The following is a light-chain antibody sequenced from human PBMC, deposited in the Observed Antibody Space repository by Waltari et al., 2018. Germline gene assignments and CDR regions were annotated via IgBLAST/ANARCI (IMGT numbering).Light chain of an antibody. Sequence: EIVSTPSPATLSLSPGDRATLSCRASQSVSSYLAWYQQQPGQAPRLRIYDASNRATGIPARFSGSGSGTDFTLTISSLEPEDFAVYYCQQRSNWPLTFGGGTKVEIK. V-gene: IGKV3-11*01. CDR1: QSVSSY. CDR3: QQRSNWPLT. J-gene: IGKJ4*01. CDR2: DAS.